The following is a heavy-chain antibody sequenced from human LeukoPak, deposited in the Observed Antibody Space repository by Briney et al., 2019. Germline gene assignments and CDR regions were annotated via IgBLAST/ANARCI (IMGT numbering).Heavy chain of an antibody. V-gene: IGHV3-7*01. CDR3: ARVRAGNYFDY. CDR1: GFTFSSYW. Sequence: GGSLRLSCAASGFTFSSYWMSWVRQAPGKGLEWVANIKKDGSEEYYVDSVKGRFTISRDNAKNSLYLQMNSLRAEDTAVYYCARVRAGNYFDYWGQGTLVTVSS. CDR2: IKKDGSEE. J-gene: IGHJ4*02.